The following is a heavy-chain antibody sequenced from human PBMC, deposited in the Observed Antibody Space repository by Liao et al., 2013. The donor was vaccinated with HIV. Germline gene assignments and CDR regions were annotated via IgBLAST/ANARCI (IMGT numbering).Heavy chain of an antibody. Sequence: QVQLQESGPGLVKPSQTLSLTCTVSGGSISSGSYYWSWIRQPAGKGLEWIGRIYTSGSTNYNPSLKSRVTISVDTSKNQFSLKLSSVTAADTAVYYCARGSWGIFGVVIPFQHWGQGTLVTVSS. J-gene: IGHJ1*01. CDR1: GGSISSGSYY. V-gene: IGHV4-61*02. CDR2: IYTSGST. CDR3: ARGSWGIFGVVIPFQH. D-gene: IGHD3-3*01.